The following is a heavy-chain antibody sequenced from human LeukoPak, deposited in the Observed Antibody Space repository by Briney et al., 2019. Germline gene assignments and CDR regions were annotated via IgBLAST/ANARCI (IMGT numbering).Heavy chain of an antibody. D-gene: IGHD1-26*01. V-gene: IGHV4-59*01. J-gene: IGHJ4*02. CDR2: IYYSGST. CDR1: GGSISNYY. Sequence: SETLSLTCTVSGGSISNYYWSWIRQPPGKGLEWIGYIYYSGSTNYNPSLKSRVTISVDTSKNQFSLKLSSVTAADTAVYYCARDHPRSGIDYWGQGTLVTVSS. CDR3: ARDHPRSGIDY.